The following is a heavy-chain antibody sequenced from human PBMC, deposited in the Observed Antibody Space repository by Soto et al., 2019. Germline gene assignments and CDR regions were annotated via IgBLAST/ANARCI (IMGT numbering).Heavy chain of an antibody. CDR2: ISYDGSNK. Sequence: QVQLVESGGGVVQPGRSLRLSCAASGFTFSSYAMHWVRQAPGKGLEWVAVISYDGSNKFYADSVKGRFTISRDISKNALYRQMKSLRAEDTGVYYCARAGGLLLDYWGQGTLVTVSS. V-gene: IGHV3-30-3*01. CDR1: GFTFSSYA. D-gene: IGHD2-15*01. CDR3: ARAGGLLLDY. J-gene: IGHJ4*02.